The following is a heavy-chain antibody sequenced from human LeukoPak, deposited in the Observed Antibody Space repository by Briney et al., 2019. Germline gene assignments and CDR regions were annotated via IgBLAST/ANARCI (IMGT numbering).Heavy chain of an antibody. CDR1: GGSVRSPDSY. CDR2: IYYSGSI. J-gene: IGHJ4*02. D-gene: IGHD1-26*01. V-gene: IGHV4-61*08. Sequence: SETLSLTCTVSGGSVRSPDSYWSWIRQPPGKGLEWIGYIYYSGSINYNPSLKSRVTISVDTSKNQFSLNLSSVTAADTAVYYCASKKGSGRPFDYWGQGTLVTVSS. CDR3: ASKKGSGRPFDY.